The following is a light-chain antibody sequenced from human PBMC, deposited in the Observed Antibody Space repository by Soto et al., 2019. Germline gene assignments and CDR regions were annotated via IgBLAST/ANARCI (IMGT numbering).Light chain of an antibody. CDR3: QQRSNWLPLT. J-gene: IGKJ4*01. V-gene: IGKV3-11*01. CDR1: QSVSSY. CDR2: DAS. Sequence: EIVLTQAPAILTLSQGERATLSCRASQSVSSYLAWYQQKPGQAPRLLIYDASNRATGIPARFSGSGSGTDFTLTISSLEPEDFAVYYCQQRSNWLPLTFGGGTKVDIK.